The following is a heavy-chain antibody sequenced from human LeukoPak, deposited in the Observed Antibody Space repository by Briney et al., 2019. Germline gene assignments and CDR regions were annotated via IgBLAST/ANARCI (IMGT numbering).Heavy chain of an antibody. CDR3: ARDRSAPPSDY. CDR2: ISTSSNYI. J-gene: IGHJ4*02. Sequence: GGSLRLSCAASGFTFSSYNMNWVRQAPGKGLEWVSSISTSSNYIYYADSVKGRFTISRDNAKNSLYLQMNSLRAEDTAVYYRARDRSAPPSDYWGQGTLVTVSS. V-gene: IGHV3-21*01. CDR1: GFTFSSYN.